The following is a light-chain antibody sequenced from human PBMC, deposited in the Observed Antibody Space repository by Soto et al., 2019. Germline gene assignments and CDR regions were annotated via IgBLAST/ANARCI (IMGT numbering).Light chain of an antibody. Sequence: DINMTQSPSTLSASIGDRVTITCRASESISSRLAWYQQKPGKAPKLLINKASTLETGVPSRFSGSGSGTEFTLTISSLQPDDLATYYCQQYNSYSGTFGQGTKVEIK. CDR2: KAS. CDR3: QQYNSYSGT. V-gene: IGKV1-5*03. CDR1: ESISSR. J-gene: IGKJ1*01.